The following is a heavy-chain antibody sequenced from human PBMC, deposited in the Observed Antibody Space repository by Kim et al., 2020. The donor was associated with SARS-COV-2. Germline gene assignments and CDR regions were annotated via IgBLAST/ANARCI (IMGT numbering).Heavy chain of an antibody. D-gene: IGHD1-7*01. Sequence: SETLSLTCAVYGGSFSGYYWSWIRQPPGKGLEWIGEINHSGSTNYNPSLKSRVTISVDTSKNQFSLKLSSVTAADTAVYYCAKGVIGVTGTSSRMRRYWYFDLWGRGTLVTVSS. V-gene: IGHV4-34*01. CDR2: INHSGST. CDR3: AKGVIGVTGTSSRMRRYWYFDL. CDR1: GGSFSGYY. J-gene: IGHJ2*01.